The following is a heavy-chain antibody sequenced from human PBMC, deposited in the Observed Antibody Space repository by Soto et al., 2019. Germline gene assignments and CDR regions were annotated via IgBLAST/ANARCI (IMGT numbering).Heavy chain of an antibody. CDR2: INHSGST. J-gene: IGHJ4*02. V-gene: IGHV4-34*01. D-gene: IGHD3-10*01. Sequence: PSETLSLTCAVYGGSFSGYYWSWIRQPPGKGLEWIGEINHSGSTNYNPSLKSRVTISVDTSKNQFSLKLSSVTAADTAVYYCARAHITMVRGVMYGPRPTWCFDYWGQGTLVTVSS. CDR1: GGSFSGYY. CDR3: ARAHITMVRGVMYGPRPTWCFDY.